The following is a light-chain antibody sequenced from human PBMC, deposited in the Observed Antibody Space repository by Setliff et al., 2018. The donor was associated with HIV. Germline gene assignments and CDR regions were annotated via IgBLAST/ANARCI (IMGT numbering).Light chain of an antibody. CDR2: EVT. Sequence: QSALAQPASVSGSPGQSITISCTGTSSDVGGYNYVSWYQQHPGKAPKLLIYEVTNRPSGISNRFSASKSDNTASLTISGLQAEDEADYYCSSFTSSGTYVFGTWTNVTVL. CDR3: SSFTSSGTYV. V-gene: IGLV2-14*01. CDR1: SSDVGGYNY. J-gene: IGLJ1*01.